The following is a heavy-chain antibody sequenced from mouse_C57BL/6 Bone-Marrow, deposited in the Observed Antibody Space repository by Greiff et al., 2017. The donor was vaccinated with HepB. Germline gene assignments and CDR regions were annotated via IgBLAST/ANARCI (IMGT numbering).Heavy chain of an antibody. V-gene: IGHV1-42*01. CDR3: ARGESFAY. CDR1: GYSFTGYY. CDR2: INPSTGGT. J-gene: IGHJ3*01. Sequence: EVQLQESGPELVKPGASVKISCKASGYSFTGYYMNWVKQSPEKSLEWIGEINPSTGGTTYNQKFKAKATLTVDKSSSTAYMQLKSLTSEDSAVYYCARGESFAYWGKGTLVTVSA.